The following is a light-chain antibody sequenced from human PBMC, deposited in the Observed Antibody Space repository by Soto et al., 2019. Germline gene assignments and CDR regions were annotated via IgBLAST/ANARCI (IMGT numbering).Light chain of an antibody. CDR3: QHRSNYLWP. CDR2: DAS. V-gene: IGKV3-11*01. CDR1: QSVSSY. Sequence: EIVLTQSPATLSLSPGERATLSCRASQSVSSYLAWYQQKPGQAPRLLIYDASNRATGIPARFSGSGSGTDFTLTISSLEPEDFAVYYCQHRSNYLWPFGQGTKVEIK. J-gene: IGKJ1*01.